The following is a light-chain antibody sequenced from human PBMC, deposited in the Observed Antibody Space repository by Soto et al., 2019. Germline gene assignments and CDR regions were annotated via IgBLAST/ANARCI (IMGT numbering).Light chain of an antibody. V-gene: IGLV1-47*02. CDR3: SSYKFSTTLRV. CDR1: SSNIGSNY. J-gene: IGLJ3*02. Sequence: QSVLTQPPSASGTPGQRVTISCSGSSSNIGSNYVYWYQQLPGTAPKLLIYSNNQRPSGVPDRFSGSKSGTSASLAISGLRSEDEADYYCSSYKFSTTLRVFGGGTKLTVL. CDR2: SNN.